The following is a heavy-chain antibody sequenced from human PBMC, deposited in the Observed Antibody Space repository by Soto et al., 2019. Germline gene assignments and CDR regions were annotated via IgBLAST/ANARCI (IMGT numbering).Heavy chain of an antibody. CDR2: IYYSGST. CDR3: ARRSITVTTDLFDY. D-gene: IGHD4-17*01. Sequence: SGDLSLTCTVSGGSISSYYWSWIRQPPGKGLEWIGYIYYSGSTNYNPSLKSRVTISVDTSKNQFSLKLSSVTAADTAVYYCARRSITVTTDLFDYWGQGTLVTVSS. J-gene: IGHJ4*02. V-gene: IGHV4-59*01. CDR1: GGSISSYY.